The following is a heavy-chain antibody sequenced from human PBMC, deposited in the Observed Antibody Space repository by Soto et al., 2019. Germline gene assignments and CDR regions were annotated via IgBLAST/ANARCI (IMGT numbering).Heavy chain of an antibody. CDR2: INAGNGNT. CDR3: SRTGDRLGYFAWLSGWLDP. J-gene: IGHJ5*02. D-gene: IGHD3-9*01. Sequence: ASVKVSCKASGYTFTSYAMHWVRQAPGQRLEWMGWINAGNGNTKYSQKFQGRVTITRYTSASTAYIDLSSLRSEDTAAYYCSRTGDRLGYFAWLSGWLDPWGKGTMVTVSS. CDR1: GYTFTSYA. V-gene: IGHV1-3*01.